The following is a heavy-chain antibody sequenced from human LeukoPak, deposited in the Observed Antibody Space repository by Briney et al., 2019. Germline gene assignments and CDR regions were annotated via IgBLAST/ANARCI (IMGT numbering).Heavy chain of an antibody. Sequence: GGSLGLSCAASGFTFSSYAMSWVRQAPGKGLEWVSGISSSGGSTYYADSVKGRFTISRDSSKNTLYLQVNSLRADDTAVYYCAKATEYNWKDGSGREFDYWGQGTPVTVSS. CDR1: GFTFSSYA. D-gene: IGHD1-1*01. J-gene: IGHJ4*02. V-gene: IGHV3-23*01. CDR3: AKATEYNWKDGSGREFDY. CDR2: ISSSGGST.